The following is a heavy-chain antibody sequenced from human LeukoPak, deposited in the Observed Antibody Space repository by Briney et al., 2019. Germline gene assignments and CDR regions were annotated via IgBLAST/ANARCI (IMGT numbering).Heavy chain of an antibody. D-gene: IGHD3-9*01. V-gene: IGHV3-30*02. CDR1: GFTFSSYG. Sequence: PGGSLRLSCAASGFTFSSYGMHWVRQAPGKGLEWVAFIRYDGSNKYYADSVKGRFTISRDNSKNTLYLQMNSLRAEDTAVYYCASDTYYDILTGYYGMDVWGQGTTVTVSS. J-gene: IGHJ6*02. CDR2: IRYDGSNK. CDR3: ASDTYYDILTGYYGMDV.